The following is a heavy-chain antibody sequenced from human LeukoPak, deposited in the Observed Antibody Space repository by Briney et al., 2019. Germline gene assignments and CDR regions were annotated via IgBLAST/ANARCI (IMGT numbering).Heavy chain of an antibody. CDR3: ARAAGRFYYYYGMDV. Sequence: SETLSLTCTVSGVSISSYYWSWIRQPPGKGLEWIGYIYYSGSTNYNPSPKSRVTISVDTSKNQFSLKLSSVPAADTAVYYCARAAGRFYYYYGMDVWGQGTTVTVSS. D-gene: IGHD6-19*01. J-gene: IGHJ6*02. CDR2: IYYSGST. CDR1: GVSISSYY. V-gene: IGHV4-59*01.